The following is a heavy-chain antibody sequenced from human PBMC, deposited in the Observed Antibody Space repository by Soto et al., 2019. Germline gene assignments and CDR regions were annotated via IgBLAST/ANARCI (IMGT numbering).Heavy chain of an antibody. J-gene: IGHJ4*02. V-gene: IGHV1-8*01. Sequence: QVQLMQSGAEVKKPGASVKVSCKASGYTFTSYDINWVRQATGQGLEWMGWMNPNSGNTGYAQKFQGRVTMTRNTSISTAYMELSSLRSEDTAVYYCVTGYSSGWYRVFDYWGQGTLVTVSS. D-gene: IGHD6-19*01. CDR1: GYTFTSYD. CDR3: VTGYSSGWYRVFDY. CDR2: MNPNSGNT.